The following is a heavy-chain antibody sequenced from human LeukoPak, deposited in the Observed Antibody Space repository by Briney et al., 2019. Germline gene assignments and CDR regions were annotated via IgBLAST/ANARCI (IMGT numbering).Heavy chain of an antibody. V-gene: IGHV4-59*01. CDR1: GGSFSGYY. J-gene: IGHJ4*02. Sequence: SETLSLTCALYGGSFSGYYWSWIRQPPGKGREWVGYIYYSGSTNYNPSLKSRVSISVDTSKNQFSLKLSSVTAADTAVYYCASGRLYSSSWYFDYWGQGTLVTVSS. D-gene: IGHD6-13*01. CDR2: IYYSGST. CDR3: ASGRLYSSSWYFDY.